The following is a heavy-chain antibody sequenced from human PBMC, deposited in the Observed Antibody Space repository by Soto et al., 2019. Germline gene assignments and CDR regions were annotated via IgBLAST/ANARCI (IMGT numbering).Heavy chain of an antibody. Sequence: QALLVQSGAEVKKPGASVKVSCKASGYMFSNYGISRVRQAPGQGLEWMGWISAYNGNTHYEPKFEDRVTMTADTSTSTAYMEVRSLTSDDTAVYFCARVVPEQLLRYYYYYYMDVWGEGTTVTVSS. CDR1: GYMFSNYG. D-gene: IGHD6-13*01. J-gene: IGHJ6*03. CDR2: ISAYNGNT. CDR3: ARVVPEQLLRYYYYYYMDV. V-gene: IGHV1-18*01.